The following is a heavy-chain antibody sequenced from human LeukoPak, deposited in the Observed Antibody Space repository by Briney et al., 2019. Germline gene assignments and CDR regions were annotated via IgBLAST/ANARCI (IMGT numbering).Heavy chain of an antibody. CDR3: ARTYRRGGLHIGY. CDR2: IIPIFGTA. J-gene: IGHJ4*02. V-gene: IGHV1-69*05. Sequence: SVKVSCKASGGTFSSYAISWVRQAPGQGLEWMGGIIPIFGTANYAQKFQGRVTITTDGSTSTAYMELGSLRSEDTAVYYCARTYRRGGLHIGYWGQGTLVTVSS. D-gene: IGHD3-16*01. CDR1: GGTFSSYA.